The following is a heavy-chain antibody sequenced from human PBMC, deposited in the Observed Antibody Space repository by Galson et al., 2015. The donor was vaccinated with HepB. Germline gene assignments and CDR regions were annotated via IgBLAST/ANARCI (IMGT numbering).Heavy chain of an antibody. Sequence: SVKVSCKASGGTFSSYAISWVRQAPGQGLEWMGGIIPIFGTANYAQKFQGRVTITADKSTSTAYMELSSLRSEDTAVYYCARDGQEDLWGSYRPLDYWGQGTLVTVSS. J-gene: IGHJ4*02. CDR2: IIPIFGTA. D-gene: IGHD3-16*02. CDR3: ARDGQEDLWGSYRPLDY. V-gene: IGHV1-69*06. CDR1: GGTFSSYA.